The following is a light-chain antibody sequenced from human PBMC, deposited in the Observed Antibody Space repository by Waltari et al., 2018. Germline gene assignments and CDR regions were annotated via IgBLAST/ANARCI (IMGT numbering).Light chain of an antibody. J-gene: IGLJ3*02. CDR1: SSDVGGYNY. CDR3: SSYAGSNNSQV. Sequence: QSALTQPPSASGSPGQSVTIPCTGTSSDVGGYNYFSWYQQHPGKAPKLMIYEVSKRPYGVPDRFSGSKSGNTASLTVSGLQAEDEADYYCSSYAGSNNSQVFGGGTKLTVL. CDR2: EVS. V-gene: IGLV2-8*01.